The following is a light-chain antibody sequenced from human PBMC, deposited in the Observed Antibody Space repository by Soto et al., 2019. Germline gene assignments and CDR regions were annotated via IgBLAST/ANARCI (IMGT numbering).Light chain of an antibody. J-gene: IGLJ7*01. CDR3: ETWDINTQV. Sequence: QSVLTQSSSASASLGSSVKLTCTLSSGHSSYIIAWHQQQPGKAPRYLMKLEGSGSYNKGSGVPDRFSGSSSGADRYLTISNLQFEDEADHYCETWDINTQVFGGGTQLTVL. CDR2: LEGSGSY. CDR1: SGHSSYI. V-gene: IGLV4-60*02.